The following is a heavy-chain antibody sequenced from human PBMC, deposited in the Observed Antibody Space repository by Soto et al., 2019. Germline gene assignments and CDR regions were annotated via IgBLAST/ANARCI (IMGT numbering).Heavy chain of an antibody. V-gene: IGHV4-31*03. CDR2: IYYSGGT. CDR3: ARDGAGSGSDY. CDR1: GGSISSGGYY. Sequence: QVQLQESGPGLVKPSQTLSLTCTVSGGSISSGGYYWSWIRQHPGKGLEWIGYIYYSGGTYYNPSLKSRVTISVDTSKNQLSLKLSSVTAADTAVYYCARDGAGSGSDYWGQGTLVTVSS. J-gene: IGHJ4*02. D-gene: IGHD3-3*01.